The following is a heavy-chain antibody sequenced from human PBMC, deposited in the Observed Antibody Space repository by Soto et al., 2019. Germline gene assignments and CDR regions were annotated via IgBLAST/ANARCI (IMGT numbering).Heavy chain of an antibody. Sequence: PSETLSLTCTVSGGSISSGGYYWSWIRQHPGKGLEWIGYIYYSGSTYYNPSLKSRVTISVDTSKNQFSLKLSSVTAADTAVYYCARELRVQEELSSRTAFDYWGQGTLVTVS. CDR3: ARELRVQEELSSRTAFDY. CDR1: GGSISSGGYY. CDR2: IYYSGST. V-gene: IGHV4-31*03. J-gene: IGHJ4*02. D-gene: IGHD3-16*02.